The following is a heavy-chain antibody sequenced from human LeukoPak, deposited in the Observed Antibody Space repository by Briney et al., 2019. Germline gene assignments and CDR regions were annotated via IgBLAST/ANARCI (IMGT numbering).Heavy chain of an antibody. Sequence: ASVKVSCKASGYTFTSYAMHWVRQAPGQRLEWMGWINAGNGNTKYSQEFQGRVTITRDTSASTAYMELSSLRSEDMAVYYCARDGVLGSRYYYYMDVWGKGTTVTVSS. J-gene: IGHJ6*03. CDR1: GYTFTSYA. CDR2: INAGNGNT. CDR3: ARDGVLGSRYYYYMDV. V-gene: IGHV1-3*03. D-gene: IGHD1-26*01.